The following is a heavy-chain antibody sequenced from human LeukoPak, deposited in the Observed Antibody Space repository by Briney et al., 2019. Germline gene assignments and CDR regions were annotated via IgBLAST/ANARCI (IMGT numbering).Heavy chain of an antibody. CDR2: IFYSGST. V-gene: IGHV4-59*11. Sequence: PSETLSLTCTVSGGSINTHYYSWIRQPPGKGLEWIGYIFYSGSTNYNPSLKSRVTISISRSRSQFSLKLSSVTAADTAVYYCARGRVQLWSKALTLCFDYWGQGTLVTVSS. CDR3: ARGRVQLWSKALTLCFDY. CDR1: GGSINTHY. J-gene: IGHJ4*02. D-gene: IGHD5-18*01.